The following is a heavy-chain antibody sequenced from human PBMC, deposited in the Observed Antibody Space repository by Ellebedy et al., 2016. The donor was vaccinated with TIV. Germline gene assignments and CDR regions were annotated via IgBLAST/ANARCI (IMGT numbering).Heavy chain of an antibody. CDR3: TRNLTNIVSGDY. Sequence: AASVKVSCKASGYTSTNHYIHWVRQAPGQGLEWMAWINPNSGGTNYAQKFQGRVTVTRDTSTSTAFLELSRLRSDDTAVYYCTRNLTNIVSGDYWGQGTLVTVSS. CDR1: GYTSTNHY. CDR2: INPNSGGT. D-gene: IGHD5/OR15-5a*01. J-gene: IGHJ4*02. V-gene: IGHV1-2*02.